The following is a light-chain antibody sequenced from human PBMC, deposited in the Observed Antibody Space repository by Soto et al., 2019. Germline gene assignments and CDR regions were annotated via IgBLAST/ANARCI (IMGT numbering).Light chain of an antibody. J-gene: IGKJ4*01. CDR3: QQYNDLST. V-gene: IGKV1-5*03. CDR2: KAS. CDR1: QTISTW. Sequence: DIQMTQSPSTLSASVGDRINITCRARQTISTWLAWYQQKPGTAPKLLIYKASTLGSGVPSRFSGSGSGTEFTLTISSLQPDDSATYSCQQYNDLSTFGGGTKVEI.